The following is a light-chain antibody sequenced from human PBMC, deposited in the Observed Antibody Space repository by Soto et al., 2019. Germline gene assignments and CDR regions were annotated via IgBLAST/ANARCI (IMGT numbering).Light chain of an antibody. CDR3: QQYNDNWT. J-gene: IGKJ1*01. CDR1: QSISSW. CDR2: KAS. Sequence: DIQMTQSPSTLSASVGDRVTITCRASQSISSWLAWYQQKPGKAPKLLIYKASTLQSGVPSRFSGSGSGTEFNLAISSLQPDDSATYYCQQYNDNWTFGQGTKVDIK. V-gene: IGKV1-5*03.